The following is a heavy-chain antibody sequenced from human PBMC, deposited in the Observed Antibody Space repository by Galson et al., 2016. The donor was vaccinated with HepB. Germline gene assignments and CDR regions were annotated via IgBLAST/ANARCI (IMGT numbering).Heavy chain of an antibody. Sequence: PLSLTCTVSGGSISSGDYYWSWIRQPPGKGLEWIGYIYYSGNTYYNPSLKSRVTISVDTSKNQFSLKLSSVTAADTAVYYCARVPRTYYYMDVWGKGTTVTVS. D-gene: IGHD1-7*01. V-gene: IGHV4-30-4*01. CDR3: ARVPRTYYYMDV. J-gene: IGHJ6*03. CDR1: GGSISSGDYY. CDR2: IYYSGNT.